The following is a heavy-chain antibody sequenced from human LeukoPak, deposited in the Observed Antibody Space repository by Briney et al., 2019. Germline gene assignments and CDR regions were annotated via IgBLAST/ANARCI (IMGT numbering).Heavy chain of an antibody. CDR3: ARGIGYYYDSSGFDY. CDR1: GFTFSSYA. V-gene: IGHV3-30-3*01. J-gene: IGHJ4*02. D-gene: IGHD3-22*01. CDR2: ISYDGSNK. Sequence: GGSLRLSCAASGFTFSSYAMHRVRQAPGKGLEWVAVISYDGSNKYYADSVKGRFTTSRDNSKNTLYLQMNSLRAEDTAVYYCARGIGYYYDSSGFDYWGQGTLVTVSS.